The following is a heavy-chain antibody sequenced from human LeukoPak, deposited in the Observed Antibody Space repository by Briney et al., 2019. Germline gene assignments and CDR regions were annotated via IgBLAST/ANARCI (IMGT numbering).Heavy chain of an antibody. J-gene: IGHJ4*02. D-gene: IGHD3-16*02. CDR2: IYWNDDK. CDR1: GFSLSTSGVG. Sequence: SGPTLVKPTQTLTLTCTFSGFSLSTSGVGVGWIRQPPGKALEWLALIYWNDDKRYSPSLKSRLTITKDTSKNQVVFTMTNMDPVDTATYYCAHSFYYDYVWGSYREPGAFDYWGQGTLVTVSS. CDR3: AHSFYYDYVWGSYREPGAFDY. V-gene: IGHV2-5*01.